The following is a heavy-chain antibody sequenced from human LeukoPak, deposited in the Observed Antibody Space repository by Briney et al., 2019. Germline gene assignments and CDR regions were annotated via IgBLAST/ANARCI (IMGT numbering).Heavy chain of an antibody. V-gene: IGHV1-18*01. J-gene: IGHJ3*02. Sequence: ASVKVSCKASGYTFTSYGISWVRQAPGQGLEWMGWISAYNGNTNYAQKLQGRVTMTTDTSTSTAYMELRSLRSDDTAVYYCAKSVWWFGELPGGFDIWGQGTMVTVSS. CDR1: GYTFTSYG. CDR3: AKSVWWFGELPGGFDI. CDR2: ISAYNGNT. D-gene: IGHD3-10*01.